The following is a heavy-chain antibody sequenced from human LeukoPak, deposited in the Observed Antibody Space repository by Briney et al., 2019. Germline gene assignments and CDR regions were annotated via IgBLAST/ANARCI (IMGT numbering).Heavy chain of an antibody. D-gene: IGHD3-22*01. V-gene: IGHV1-2*02. Sequence: ASVKVSCKASGYTFTGYYMHWVRQAPGQGLEWMGWINPNSGGTNYAQKFQGRVTMTRDTSISTAYMELSRLRSDGTAVYYCARVRDYYDSSGYYYPPSPTPFDYWGQGTLVTVSS. J-gene: IGHJ4*02. CDR2: INPNSGGT. CDR1: GYTFTGYY. CDR3: ARVRDYYDSSGYYYPPSPTPFDY.